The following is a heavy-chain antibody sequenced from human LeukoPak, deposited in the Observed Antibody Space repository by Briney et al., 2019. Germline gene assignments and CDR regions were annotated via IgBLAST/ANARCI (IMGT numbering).Heavy chain of an antibody. J-gene: IGHJ4*02. V-gene: IGHV4-31*03. D-gene: IGHD4-23*01. CDR3: ARVGGTLVYFDY. CDR1: GGSISRGGYY. CDR2: IYYSGST. Sequence: SQTLSLTCTVSGGSISRGGYYWSWIRQHPGKGLEWIGYIYYSGSTYYNPSLKSRVTISVDTSKNQFSLKLSSVTAADTAVCYCARVGGTLVYFDYWGQGTLVTVFS.